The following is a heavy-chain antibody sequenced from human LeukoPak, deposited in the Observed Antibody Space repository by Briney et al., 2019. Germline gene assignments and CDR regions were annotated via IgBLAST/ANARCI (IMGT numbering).Heavy chain of an antibody. CDR3: ARDQEITMVRGVIADYYYYGMDV. V-gene: IGHV3-23*01. Sequence: PGGSLRLSCAASGFTFSSYAMSWVRQAPGKGLEWVSAISGSGGSTYYADSVKGRFTISRDNAKNSLYLQMNSLRAEDTAVYYCARDQEITMVRGVIADYYYYGMDVWGQGTTVTVSS. CDR2: ISGSGGST. J-gene: IGHJ6*02. CDR1: GFTFSSYA. D-gene: IGHD3-10*01.